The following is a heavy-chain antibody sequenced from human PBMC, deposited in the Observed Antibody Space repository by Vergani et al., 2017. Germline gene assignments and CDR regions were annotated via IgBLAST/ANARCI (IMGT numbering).Heavy chain of an antibody. CDR1: GFTFSTYE. CDR2: ISSSGGTI. V-gene: IGHV3-48*03. J-gene: IGHJ4*02. CDR3: ARELRGFLDTFDY. D-gene: IGHD3-3*01. Sequence: VQLVESGGGVVQPGRSLRLSCAASGFTFSTYEMTWVRQAPGKGLEWVSDISSSGGTIYYADSVKGRFTISRDNSKNSLYLQMNSLRAEDTAVYYCARELRGFLDTFDYWGQGTLVTVSS.